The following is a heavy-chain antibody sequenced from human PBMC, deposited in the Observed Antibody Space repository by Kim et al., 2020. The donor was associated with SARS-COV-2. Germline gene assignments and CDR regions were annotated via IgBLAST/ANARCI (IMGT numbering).Heavy chain of an antibody. D-gene: IGHD4-17*01. V-gene: IGHV3-43*01. J-gene: IGHJ3*02. Sequence: YADSVKGRFTISRDNSRNSLYLQMNSLRTEDTALYYCAKAPQNDYDAFDIWGQGTMVTVSS. CDR3: AKAPQNDYDAFDI.